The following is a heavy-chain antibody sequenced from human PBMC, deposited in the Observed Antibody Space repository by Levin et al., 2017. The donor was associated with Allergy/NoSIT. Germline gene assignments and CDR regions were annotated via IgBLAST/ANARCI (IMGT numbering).Heavy chain of an antibody. CDR1: GINFDDYG. J-gene: IGHJ5*02. D-gene: IGHD5-18*01. V-gene: IGHV3-9*01. Sequence: PGGSLRLSCAAFGINFDDYGMHWIRQAPGKGLEWVSGITWNSDNMGYADSVKGRFTISRDNAKNSLYLHMNSLRPEDTAFYYCTRGGDTSLPWGWFDPWGQGTLVTVSS. CDR3: TRGGDTSLPWGWFDP. CDR2: ITWNSDNM.